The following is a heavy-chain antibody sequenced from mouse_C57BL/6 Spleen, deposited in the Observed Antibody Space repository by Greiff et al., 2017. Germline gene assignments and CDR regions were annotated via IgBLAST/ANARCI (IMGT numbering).Heavy chain of an antibody. CDR2: ISSGGDYI. J-gene: IGHJ1*03. CDR1: GFTFSSYA. D-gene: IGHD1-1*01. V-gene: IGHV5-9-1*02. Sequence: EVQRVESGEGLVKPGGSLKLSCAASGFTFSSYAMSWVRQTPEKGLEWVAYISSGGDYIYYADTVKGRFTISRDNARNTLYLQMSSLKSEDTAMYYCTRCGSSSYWYFDVWGTGTTVTVSS. CDR3: TRCGSSSYWYFDV.